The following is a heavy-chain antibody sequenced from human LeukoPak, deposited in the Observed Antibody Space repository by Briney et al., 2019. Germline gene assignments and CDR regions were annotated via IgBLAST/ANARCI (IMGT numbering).Heavy chain of an antibody. CDR1: GGSISSYD. J-gene: IGHJ4*02. Sequence: SETLSLTCTVSGGSISSYDWSWIRQPPGKGLEWIGYIYYSGSTNYNPSLKSRVTISVDTSKNQFSLKLSSVTAADTAVYYCAGSTYYYDSSGYPEDYWGQGTLVTVSS. CDR3: AGSTYYYDSSGYPEDY. V-gene: IGHV4-59*01. CDR2: IYYSGST. D-gene: IGHD3-22*01.